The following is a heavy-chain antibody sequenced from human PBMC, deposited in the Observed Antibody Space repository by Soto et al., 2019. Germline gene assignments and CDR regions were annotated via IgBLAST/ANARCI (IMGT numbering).Heavy chain of an antibody. D-gene: IGHD2-2*01. J-gene: IGHJ4*02. CDR2: IYYSGST. CDR3: ARTVIPAALDY. V-gene: IGHV4-31*03. CDR1: GGSISSGGYY. Sequence: SSETLSLTCTVSGGSISSGGYYWSWIRQHPGKGLEWIGYIYYSGSTYYNPSLKSRVTISVDTSKNQFSLKLSSVTAADTAVYYCARTVIPAALDYWGQGTLVTVSS.